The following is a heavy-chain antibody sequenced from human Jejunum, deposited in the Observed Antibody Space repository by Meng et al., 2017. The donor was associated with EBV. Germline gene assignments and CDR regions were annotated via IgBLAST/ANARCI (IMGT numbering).Heavy chain of an antibody. CDR3: ARASSERLLDY. Sequence: VQLPESGPGLVKPCGTLSLTCAVSTDFISSYEWWSWVRQPPGKGLEWLGEINQVGSTYYNPSLKSRVTISIDTSKRQFSLRLNSMTAADTAVYYCARASSERLLDYWGQGTLVTVSS. J-gene: IGHJ4*02. D-gene: IGHD1-14*01. V-gene: IGHV4-4*02. CDR1: TDFISSYEW. CDR2: INQVGST.